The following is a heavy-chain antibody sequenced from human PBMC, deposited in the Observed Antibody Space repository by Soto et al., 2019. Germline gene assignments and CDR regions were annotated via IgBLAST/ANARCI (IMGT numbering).Heavy chain of an antibody. V-gene: IGHV4-31*03. CDR2: IYYSGST. Sequence: TMCLTCTVSGGSISSGFYYWSWIRQHPGKGLEWIGYIYYSGSTYYNPSLKSRVTISVDTSKNQFSLKLSSVTAADTAVYYCAVLGYCSGGSCQPQGAFDIWGQGTMVTVSS. CDR3: AVLGYCSGGSCQPQGAFDI. J-gene: IGHJ3*02. D-gene: IGHD2-15*01. CDR1: GGSISSGFYY.